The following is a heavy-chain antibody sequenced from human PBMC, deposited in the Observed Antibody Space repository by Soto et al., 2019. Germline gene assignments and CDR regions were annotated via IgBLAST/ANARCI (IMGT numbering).Heavy chain of an antibody. CDR2: ISKSGGT. CDR1: GASMRSDY. J-gene: IGHJ6*02. D-gene: IGHD6-19*01. CDR3: ARGGITVAGVMDV. Sequence: QVQLQESGPGLVKPSETLSLTCTVSGASMRSDYWTWIRQPPGKRPEWIGYISKSGGTTYNPSLESRVTISLDTSSDQFSLRLTSVTAADTAVYYCARGGITVAGVMDVWGQGTTVTVSS. V-gene: IGHV4-59*01.